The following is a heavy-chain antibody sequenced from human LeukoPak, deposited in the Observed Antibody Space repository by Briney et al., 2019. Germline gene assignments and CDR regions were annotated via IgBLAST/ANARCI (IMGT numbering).Heavy chain of an antibody. V-gene: IGHV4-34*01. CDR1: GGSFSGYY. D-gene: IGHD6-13*01. CDR3: ARGPMYSSSWYPPFDY. Sequence: NTSETLSLTCAVYGGSFSGYYWSWIRQPPGKGLEWIGEINHSGSTNYNPSLKSRVTISVDTSKNRFSLKLSSVTAADTAVYYCARGPMYSSSWYPPFDYWGQGTLVTVSS. J-gene: IGHJ4*02. CDR2: INHSGST.